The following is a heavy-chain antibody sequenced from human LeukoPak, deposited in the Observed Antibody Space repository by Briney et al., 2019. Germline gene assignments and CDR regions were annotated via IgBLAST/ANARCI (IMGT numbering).Heavy chain of an antibody. V-gene: IGHV3-21*01. D-gene: IGHD6-13*01. CDR2: ISSSSSYI. Sequence: GGSLRLSCAASGFTFSSYSMNWVRQAPGKGLEWVSSISSSSSYIYYADSVKGRFTISRDNARNSLYLQMNSLRAEDTAVYYCARGGAAAGTPPTGYWGQGTLVTVSS. CDR1: GFTFSSYS. CDR3: ARGGAAAGTPPTGY. J-gene: IGHJ4*02.